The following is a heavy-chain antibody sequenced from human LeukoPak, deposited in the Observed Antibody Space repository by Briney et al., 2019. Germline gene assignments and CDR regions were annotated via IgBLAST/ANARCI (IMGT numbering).Heavy chain of an antibody. J-gene: IGHJ4*02. Sequence: PSQTLSLTCTVSGGSISSGDYYWSWIRQPPGKGLEWIGYIYYSGSTYYNPSLKSRVTISVDTSKNQFSLKLSSVTAADTAVYYCARHTTVYDSSGYYWTNYFDYWGQGTLVTVSS. V-gene: IGHV4-30-4*01. CDR1: GGSISSGDYY. CDR3: ARHTTVYDSSGYYWTNYFDY. D-gene: IGHD3-22*01. CDR2: IYYSGST.